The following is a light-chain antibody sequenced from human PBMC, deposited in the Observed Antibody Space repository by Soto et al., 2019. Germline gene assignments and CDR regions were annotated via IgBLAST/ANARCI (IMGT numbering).Light chain of an antibody. CDR1: QSVGSN. CDR3: QQHNGWPLT. V-gene: IGKV3-15*01. Sequence: EIVMTQSPATLSVSPGERATLSCRGSQSVGSNLAWYQQKPGQAPRLLIYGASTRATGVPARFSGSGSGTEFTFTISSLQSEDFAVYXCQQHNGWPLTFGGGTKVEI. J-gene: IGKJ4*01. CDR2: GAS.